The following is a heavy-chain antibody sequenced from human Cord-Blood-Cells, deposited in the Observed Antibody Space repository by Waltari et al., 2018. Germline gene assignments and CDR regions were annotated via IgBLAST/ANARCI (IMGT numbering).Heavy chain of an antibody. J-gene: IGHJ4*02. CDR3: ARYRYSGSYYGG. V-gene: IGHV3-53*01. Sequence: EVQLVESGGGLIQPGGSLRLSCAASGFTVSSNYMSWVRQAPGKGLGWVAVIYSGGSTYYADSVKGRFTISRDNSKNTLYLQMNSLRAEDTAVYYCARYRYSGSYYGGWGQGTLVTVSS. CDR1: GFTVSSNY. CDR2: IYSGGST. D-gene: IGHD1-26*01.